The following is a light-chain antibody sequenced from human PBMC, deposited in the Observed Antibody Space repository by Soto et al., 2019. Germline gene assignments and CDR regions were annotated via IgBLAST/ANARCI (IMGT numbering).Light chain of an antibody. Sequence: DIQMTQPPSTLSASVGDRVTITCRASQSISSWFAWYQQKPRKAPKVLIFDASSLESGVPSRFSGSGSATEFTLTISSLQPDDFATYYCQEYSTYPWTFGQGTKVDIK. CDR2: DAS. V-gene: IGKV1-5*01. J-gene: IGKJ1*01. CDR3: QEYSTYPWT. CDR1: QSISSW.